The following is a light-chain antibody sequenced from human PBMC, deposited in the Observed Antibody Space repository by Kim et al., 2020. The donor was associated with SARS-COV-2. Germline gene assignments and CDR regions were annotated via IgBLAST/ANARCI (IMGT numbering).Light chain of an antibody. CDR3: NSNTSSTSDV. Sequence: QSALTQPASVSGSPGQSITISCTGTSSDVGHYNSVSWYQQHPGKAPKLMIYDVTKRPSGVSIRFSGSKSGNTASLTISGLQAEDEADYYCNSNTSSTSDVFGTGTKVTVL. CDR1: SSDVGHYNS. CDR2: DVT. V-gene: IGLV2-14*01. J-gene: IGLJ1*01.